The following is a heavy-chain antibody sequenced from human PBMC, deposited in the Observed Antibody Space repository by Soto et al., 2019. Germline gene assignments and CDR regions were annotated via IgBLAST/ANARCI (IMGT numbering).Heavy chain of an antibody. J-gene: IGHJ6*02. CDR3: AKDAAAGTHHYYYYYGMDV. D-gene: IGHD6-13*01. V-gene: IGHV3-23*01. CDR1: GFTFSSYA. Sequence: EVQLLESGGGLVQPGGSLRLSCAASGFTFSSYAMSWVRQAPGKGLEWVSAISGSGGSTYYADSVKGRFTISRDNSKNTLYLQMNSLRAEDTAVYYCAKDAAAGTHHYYYYYGMDVWGQGTTVTVSS. CDR2: ISGSGGST.